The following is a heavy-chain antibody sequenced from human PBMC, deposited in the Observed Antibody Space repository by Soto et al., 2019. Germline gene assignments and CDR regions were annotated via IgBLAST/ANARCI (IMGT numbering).Heavy chain of an antibody. D-gene: IGHD6-6*01. CDR1: GFTFSHYG. J-gene: IGHJ6*02. V-gene: IGHV3-33*01. CDR3: VSDETQRDRRPSYGKDV. Sequence: QMQLEESGGGVVQPGRSLRLSCVASGFTFSHYGMHWVRQAPGKGLEWVAVIWHHGGNKYYADSVKGRFTISRDNARNTLYLQMDSLRGEDTGVYYCVSDETQRDRRPSYGKDVWGRGTTVIVSS. CDR2: IWHHGGNK.